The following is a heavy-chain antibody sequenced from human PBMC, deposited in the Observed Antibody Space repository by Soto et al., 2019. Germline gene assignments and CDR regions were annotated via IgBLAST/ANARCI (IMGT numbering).Heavy chain of an antibody. CDR3: ARGQSRYDFWSGYYCWFDP. Sequence: SETLSLTCAVYGGSFSGYYWSWIRQPPGKGREWIGEINHSGSTNYNPSLKSRVTISVDTSKNQFSLKLSSVTAADTAVYYCARGQSRYDFWSGYYCWFDPWGQGTLVTVSS. J-gene: IGHJ5*02. D-gene: IGHD3-3*01. CDR2: INHSGST. V-gene: IGHV4-34*01. CDR1: GGSFSGYY.